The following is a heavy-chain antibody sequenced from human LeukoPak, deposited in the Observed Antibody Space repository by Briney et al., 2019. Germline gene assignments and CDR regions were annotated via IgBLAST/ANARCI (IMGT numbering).Heavy chain of an antibody. CDR1: GFTFSSYE. V-gene: IGHV3-48*03. Sequence: GGSLRLSCAASGFTFSSYEMNWVRQAPGKGLEWVSYISSSGSTIYYADSVKGRFTISRDNAKNSLYLQMNSLRAEDTAVYYCARAGRGLRYFDSLTYDYWGQGTLVTVSS. D-gene: IGHD3-9*01. J-gene: IGHJ4*02. CDR2: ISSSGSTI. CDR3: ARAGRGLRYFDSLTYDY.